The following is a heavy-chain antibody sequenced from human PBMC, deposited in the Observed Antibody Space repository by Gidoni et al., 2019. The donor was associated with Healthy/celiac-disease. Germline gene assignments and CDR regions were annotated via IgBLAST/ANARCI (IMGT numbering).Heavy chain of an antibody. V-gene: IGHV1-3*01. J-gene: IGHJ6*03. D-gene: IGHD4-4*01. CDR1: GYTFTSYA. CDR3: ARGDYSNYYYYYMDV. Sequence: QVQLVQSGAEVKKPGASVKVSCKASGYTFTSYAMHWVRQAPGQRLEWMGWINAGNGNTKYSQKFQGRVTITRDTSASTAYMELSSLRSEDTAVYYCARGDYSNYYYYYMDVWGKGTTVTVSS. CDR2: INAGNGNT.